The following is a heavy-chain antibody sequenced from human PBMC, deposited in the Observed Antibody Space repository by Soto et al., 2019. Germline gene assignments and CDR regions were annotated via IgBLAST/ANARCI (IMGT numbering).Heavy chain of an antibody. V-gene: IGHV3-11*01. D-gene: IGHD2-21*01. J-gene: IGHJ6*02. CDR2: ISGSSGTF. CDR3: ARAMLDLYCASSTLYSYAGLDV. Sequence: QVQLVESGGGLVKPGGTLRLSCVASGFTFSDYFMNWIRQAPGKGLEWVSYISGSSGTFYYGDSVKGRFTISRDNAKNSLYLQMNSLRGEDTAVYYCARAMLDLYCASSTLYSYAGLDVWGQGTTVTVSS. CDR1: GFTFSDYF.